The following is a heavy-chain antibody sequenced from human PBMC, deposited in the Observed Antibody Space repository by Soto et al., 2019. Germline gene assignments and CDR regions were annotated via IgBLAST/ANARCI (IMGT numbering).Heavy chain of an antibody. Sequence: PGGSLRLSCAASGFTFSSYWMSWVRQAPGKGLEWVANIKQDGSEKYDVDSVKGRFTISRDNAKNSLYLQMNSLRAEDTAVYYCARDRGSYGLNVYYYYYGMDVWGQGTTVTV. CDR3: ARDRGSYGLNVYYYYYGMDV. V-gene: IGHV3-7*03. J-gene: IGHJ6*02. CDR2: IKQDGSEK. D-gene: IGHD5-18*01. CDR1: GFTFSSYW.